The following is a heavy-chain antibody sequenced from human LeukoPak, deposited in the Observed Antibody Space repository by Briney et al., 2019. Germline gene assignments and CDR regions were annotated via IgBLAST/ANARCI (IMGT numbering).Heavy chain of an antibody. D-gene: IGHD6-19*01. Sequence: PGGSLRLSCAASGFTFSDYYMSWIRQAPGKGLEWVSYISSSGGTIYDAHSVKGRFTISRDNAKNSLYLQMNSLRAEDTAVYYCARDHSSGWSYYFDYWGQGTLVTVSS. V-gene: IGHV3-11*04. J-gene: IGHJ4*02. CDR2: ISSSGGTI. CDR3: ARDHSSGWSYYFDY. CDR1: GFTFSDYY.